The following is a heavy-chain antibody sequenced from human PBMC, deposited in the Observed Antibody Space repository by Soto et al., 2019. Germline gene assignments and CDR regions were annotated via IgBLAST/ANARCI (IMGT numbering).Heavy chain of an antibody. Sequence: GASVKVSCKASGYSFTSYGIGWVRQAPGQGLEWMGWVSGHNGNTYYAQKFQDRVIMTTVKSTSTAYLELRSLTSDDTAVYYCARDNPHTTRDNVDYWGQGSLVTVSS. CDR3: ARDNPHTTRDNVDY. D-gene: IGHD1-20*01. V-gene: IGHV1-18*01. CDR2: VSGHNGNT. CDR1: GYSFTSYG. J-gene: IGHJ4*02.